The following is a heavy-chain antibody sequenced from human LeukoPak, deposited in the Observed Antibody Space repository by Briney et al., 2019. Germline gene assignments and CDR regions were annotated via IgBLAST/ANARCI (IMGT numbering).Heavy chain of an antibody. V-gene: IGHV1-2*02. CDR2: INPNSGGT. Sequence: ASVKVSCKASGYTFTGYYMHWVRQAPGQGLEWMGWINPNSGGTNYAQKFQGRVTMTRDTSISTAYMELSRLRSDDTAVYYCARDDIVAVTTFDYWGQGTLVTVSS. J-gene: IGHJ4*02. CDR1: GYTFTGYY. D-gene: IGHD2-15*01. CDR3: ARDDIVAVTTFDY.